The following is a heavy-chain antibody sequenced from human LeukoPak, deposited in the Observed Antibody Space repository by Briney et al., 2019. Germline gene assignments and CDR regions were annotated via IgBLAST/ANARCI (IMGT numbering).Heavy chain of an antibody. Sequence: GGSLRLSCAASGFTFSSYAMSWVRQAPGKGLEWVSAISGSGGSTYYADSVKGRFTISRDNSKNTLYLQMNSLRAEDTAVYYCAKDLYAWYYYDSSGCYPGWGQGTLVTVSS. D-gene: IGHD3-22*01. CDR3: AKDLYAWYYYDSSGCYPG. J-gene: IGHJ4*02. CDR1: GFTFSSYA. CDR2: ISGSGGST. V-gene: IGHV3-23*01.